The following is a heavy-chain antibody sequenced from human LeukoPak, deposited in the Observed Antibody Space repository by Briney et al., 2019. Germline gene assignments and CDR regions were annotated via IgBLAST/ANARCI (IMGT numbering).Heavy chain of an antibody. CDR1: GSISGYY. J-gene: IGHJ4*02. V-gene: IGHV4-34*01. CDR2: INHSGST. CDR3: ARLAIAARRLDY. D-gene: IGHD6-6*01. Sequence: SETLSLTCTVSGSISGYYWSWIRQPPGKGLEWIGEINHSGSTNYNPSLKSRVTISVDTSKNQFSLKLSSVTAADTAVYYCARLAIAARRLDYWGQGTLVTVSS.